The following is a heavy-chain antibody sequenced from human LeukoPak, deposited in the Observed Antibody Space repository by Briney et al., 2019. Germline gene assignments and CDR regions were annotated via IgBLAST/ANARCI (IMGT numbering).Heavy chain of an antibody. Sequence: GGSLRLSCAASGFTFSSYWMHWVRQAPGKGLEWVSGISWNSGSIGYADSVKGRFTISRDNAKNSLYLQMNSLRAEDTALYYCAKDFSAGSTLRPFDIWGQGTMVTVSS. CDR3: AKDFSAGSTLRPFDI. CDR2: ISWNSGSI. V-gene: IGHV3-9*01. D-gene: IGHD2-15*01. J-gene: IGHJ3*02. CDR1: GFTFSSYW.